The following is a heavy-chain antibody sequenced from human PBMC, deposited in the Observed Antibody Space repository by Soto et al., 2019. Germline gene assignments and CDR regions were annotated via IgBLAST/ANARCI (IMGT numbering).Heavy chain of an antibody. Sequence: ASVKVSCTASGYTFTSYAMHWVRQAPGQRLEWMGWINAGNGNTKYSQKFQGRVTITRDTSASTAYMELSSLRSEDTAVYYCARKPIVVVPAAKAHIDYWGQGTLVTVSS. CDR3: ARKPIVVVPAAKAHIDY. J-gene: IGHJ4*02. CDR2: INAGNGNT. V-gene: IGHV1-3*01. CDR1: GYTFTSYA. D-gene: IGHD2-2*01.